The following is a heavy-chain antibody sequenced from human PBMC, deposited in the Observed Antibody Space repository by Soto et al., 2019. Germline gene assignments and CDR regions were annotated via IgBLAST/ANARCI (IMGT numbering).Heavy chain of an antibody. V-gene: IGHV4-30-2*01. CDR3: ARGPYDSSGFYSAFDI. J-gene: IGHJ3*02. CDR2: IYHSGST. D-gene: IGHD3-22*01. Sequence: SETLSLTCAVSGGSISSGAYSWSWIRQPPGKGLEWIGYIYHSGSTYYNPSLKSRVTVSIDRSKNQFSLKLSSVTAADTAVFYCARGPYDSSGFYSAFDISGQGTMVAVS. CDR1: GGSISSGAYS.